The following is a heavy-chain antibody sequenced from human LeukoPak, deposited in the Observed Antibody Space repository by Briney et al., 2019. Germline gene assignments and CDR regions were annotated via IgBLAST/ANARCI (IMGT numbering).Heavy chain of an antibody. CDR3: ARTDYDILTGYTYYFDY. V-gene: IGHV2-26*01. Sequence: ESGPTLVNPTETLTLTCTVSGFSLSNARMGVSWIRQPPGKALEWLAHIFSNDEESYSTSLKSRLTISKETSKSQVVLTMTNMDPVDTATYYCARTDYDILTGYTYYFDYWGQGTLVTVSS. J-gene: IGHJ4*02. CDR1: GFSLSNARMG. CDR2: IFSNDEE. D-gene: IGHD3-9*01.